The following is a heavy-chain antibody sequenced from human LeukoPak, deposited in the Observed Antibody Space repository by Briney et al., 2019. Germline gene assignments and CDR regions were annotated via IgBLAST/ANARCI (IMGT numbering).Heavy chain of an antibody. D-gene: IGHD2-2*01. J-gene: IGHJ6*02. CDR2: IYYSGST. CDR3: ARDTLTAAPGTWSVSYYGMDV. Sequence: SETLSLTCTVSGGSISSYYWSWIRQPPGKGLEWIGYIYYSGSTNYNPSLKSPATISVDTSKNQFSLKLTSVTAADTAVYYCARDTLTAAPGTWSVSYYGMDVWGQGTTVTVSS. CDR1: GGSISSYY. V-gene: IGHV4-59*01.